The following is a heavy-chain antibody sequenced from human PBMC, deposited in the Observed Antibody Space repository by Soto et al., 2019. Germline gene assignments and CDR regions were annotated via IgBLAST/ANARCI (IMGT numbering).Heavy chain of an antibody. V-gene: IGHV3-53*01. CDR3: ARAPDEYSNDGEV. D-gene: IGHD1-1*01. J-gene: IGHJ6*02. CDR1: GFTVSSNF. CDR2: IHSDGST. Sequence: GGSLRLSCVASGFTVSSNFMIWVRQAPGKGLEWVSVIHSDGSTYYADSVKGRFTISRDNSKNTLYLQMNSLRAEDTAAYYCARAPDEYSNDGEVWGQGTTVTVSS.